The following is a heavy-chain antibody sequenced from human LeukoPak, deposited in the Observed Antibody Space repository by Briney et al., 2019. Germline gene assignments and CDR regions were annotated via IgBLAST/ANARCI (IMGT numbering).Heavy chain of an antibody. D-gene: IGHD4-17*01. CDR3: ATDTAPLYYMDV. CDR1: GYTFTSYY. V-gene: IGHV1-24*01. Sequence: ASVKVSCKASGYTFTSYYIHWVRQAPGQGLEWMGGFDPEDGETIYAQKFQGRVTMTEDTSTDTAYMELSSLRSEDTAVYYCATDTAPLYYMDVWGKGTTVTISS. J-gene: IGHJ6*03. CDR2: FDPEDGET.